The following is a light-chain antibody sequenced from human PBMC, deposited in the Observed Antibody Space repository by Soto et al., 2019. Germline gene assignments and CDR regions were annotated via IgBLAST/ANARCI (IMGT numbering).Light chain of an antibody. J-gene: IGKJ1*01. V-gene: IGKV1-5*03. CDR1: QSISSW. CDR2: KAS. CDR3: QHTFNSPPWT. Sequence: DIQMTQSPSTLSASVGDRVTITCRASQSISSWLAWYQQKPGKAPKLLIYKASSLESGVPSRFSGSGSGTEFTLTIGSLQPDDFASYFCQHTFNSPPWTFGQGTKVDIK.